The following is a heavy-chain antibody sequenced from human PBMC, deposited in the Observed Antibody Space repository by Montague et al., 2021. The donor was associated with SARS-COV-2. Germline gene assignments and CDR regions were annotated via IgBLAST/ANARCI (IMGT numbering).Heavy chain of an antibody. D-gene: IGHD3-10*01. J-gene: IGHJ6*02. V-gene: IGHV4-34*01. CDR2: INHSGST. CDR1: GGSFSSYY. Sequence: SETLSLTCAVYGGSFSSYYWSWIRQPPGKGLEWIGEINHSGSTNYNPSLKSRVTISVDTSKNQFSLKLSSVTAADTAVYYCARVRYYGSGISLGMDVWGQGTTVTVSS. CDR3: ARVRYYGSGISLGMDV.